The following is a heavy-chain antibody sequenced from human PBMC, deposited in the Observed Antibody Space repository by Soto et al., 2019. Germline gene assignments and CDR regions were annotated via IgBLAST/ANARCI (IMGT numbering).Heavy chain of an antibody. Sequence: QVQLVQSGAEVKKPGASVKVSCKASGYTFTSYDINWVRQATGQGLEWMGWMNPNSGNTGYAQKFQGRVTMTRNTSISTAYMELSSLRSEDTAVYYCARGGFSAIRYYDLWGGSMPFMDVWGKGTTVTVSS. J-gene: IGHJ6*03. CDR2: MNPNSGNT. CDR3: ARGGFSAIRYYDLWGGSMPFMDV. D-gene: IGHD3-3*01. V-gene: IGHV1-8*01. CDR1: GYTFTSYD.